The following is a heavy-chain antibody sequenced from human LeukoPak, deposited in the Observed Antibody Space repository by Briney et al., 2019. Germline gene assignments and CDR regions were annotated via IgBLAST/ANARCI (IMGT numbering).Heavy chain of an antibody. CDR2: VSSNGDKT. CDR1: GFTFSYFA. CDR3: ARGGYCSTTSCYEGSGDYYYGMDV. V-gene: IGHV3-64*02. Sequence: PGGSLRLSCAASGFTFSYFAMHWVRQAPGKGLEYISAVSSNGDKTYCADSVKGRFSISRDNSKNTLYLQMGSLRAEDMAVYYCARGGYCSTTSCYEGSGDYYYGMDVWGRGTTVTVSS. J-gene: IGHJ6*04. D-gene: IGHD2-2*01.